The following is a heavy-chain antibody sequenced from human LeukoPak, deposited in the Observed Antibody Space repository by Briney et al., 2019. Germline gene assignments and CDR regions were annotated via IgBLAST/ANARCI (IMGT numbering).Heavy chain of an antibody. CDR3: ARVYSGTYYRGKY. CDR1: GFTFSDYY. V-gene: IGHV3-11*04. Sequence: PGGSLRLSCAASGFTFSDYYMAWIRQAPGKGLDWVSYISSSGNLIHYTDSVKGRFTVARDNAKSSLYLQMNSLRVDDTACYFCARVYSGTYYRGKYWGQGSLLTVSS. J-gene: IGHJ1*01. D-gene: IGHD1-26*01. CDR2: ISSSGNLI.